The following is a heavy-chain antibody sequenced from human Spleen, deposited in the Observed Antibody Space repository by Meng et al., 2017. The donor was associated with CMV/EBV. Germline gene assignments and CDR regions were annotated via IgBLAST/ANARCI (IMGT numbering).Heavy chain of an antibody. CDR3: ARVRGYSYGQNWFDP. CDR1: GYTFTSYS. D-gene: IGHD5-18*01. CDR2: IATHSGDT. Sequence: SGYTFTSYSTSWVRQAPGQGLEWLGWIATHSGDTNYVQKIQGRVTMTIDTSTTTAYMELRSLRSDDTAVYYCARVRGYSYGQNWFDPWGQGTLVTVSS. J-gene: IGHJ5*02. V-gene: IGHV1-18*01.